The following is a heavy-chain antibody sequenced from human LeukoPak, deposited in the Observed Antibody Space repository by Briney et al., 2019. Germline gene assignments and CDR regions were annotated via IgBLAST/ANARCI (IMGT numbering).Heavy chain of an antibody. CDR2: ISYDGSNK. CDR1: GFTFSSYG. J-gene: IGHJ4*02. D-gene: IGHD2-21*02. CDR3: AKDGGYCGGDCYSLLLDY. V-gene: IGHV3-30*18. Sequence: GRSLRLSCVASGFTFSSYGMHWVRQAPGKGLEWVAVISYDGSNKYSADSVKGRFTISRDNSKNTLYLQMNSLRAEDTAVYYCAKDGGYCGGDCYSLLLDYWAQGTLVTVSS.